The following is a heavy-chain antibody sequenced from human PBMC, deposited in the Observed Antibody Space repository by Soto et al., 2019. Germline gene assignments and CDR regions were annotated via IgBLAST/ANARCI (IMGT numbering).Heavy chain of an antibody. D-gene: IGHD3-3*01. J-gene: IGHJ6*03. V-gene: IGHV4-61*01. CDR2: IYYSGST. Sequence: SETLSLTCTVSGGSISSSSYYWSWIRQPPGKGLEWIGYIYYSGSTNYNPSLKSRVTISVDTSKNQFSLKLSSVTAADTAVYYCAGTYYDFWSGYFDYYYYYMDVWGKGTTVTVSS. CDR1: GGSISSSSYY. CDR3: AGTYYDFWSGYFDYYYYYMDV.